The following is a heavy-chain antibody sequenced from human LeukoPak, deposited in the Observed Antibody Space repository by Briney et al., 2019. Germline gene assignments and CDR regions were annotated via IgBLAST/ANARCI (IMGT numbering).Heavy chain of an antibody. V-gene: IGHV3-48*03. D-gene: IGHD3-10*02. CDR1: GFTFSSYE. J-gene: IGHJ6*04. CDR2: ISSSGGTI. Sequence: GGPLSLSGAASGFTFSSYERNWVPQAPGKGLEGFSYISSSGGTIYYEDSVRGRFTISRYNTKNYLYLKMNSWRAEERAVYYWAEIGITMIGGVWGKGTTVTISS. CDR3: AEIGITMIGGV.